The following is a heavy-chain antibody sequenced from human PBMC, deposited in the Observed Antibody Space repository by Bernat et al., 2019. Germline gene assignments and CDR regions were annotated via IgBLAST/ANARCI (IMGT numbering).Heavy chain of an antibody. CDR1: GFTFNSYS. CDR2: ISSSSSYI. V-gene: IGHV3-21*01. J-gene: IGHJ6*02. CDR3: ARDRAAARSHSMDV. D-gene: IGHD6-13*01. Sequence: EVQLVESGGGLVKPGGSLRLSCVASGFTFNSYSMNWVRQAPGKGLEWVSSISSSSSYIYYADSMKGRFTVSRDNAKNSLSLQMNSLSAEDTALYFCARDRAAARSHSMDVWGQGTTVTVSS.